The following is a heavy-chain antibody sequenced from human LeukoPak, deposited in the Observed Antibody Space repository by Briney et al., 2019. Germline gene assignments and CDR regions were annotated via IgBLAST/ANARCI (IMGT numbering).Heavy chain of an antibody. J-gene: IGHJ6*02. V-gene: IGHV4-34*01. CDR2: INHSGST. Sequence: SETLSLTCAVYGGFFSGYYWSWIRQPPGKGLEWIVEINHSGSTNYNPSLKSRVTISVDTSKNQFSLKLSSVTAADTAVYYCARGPYYDSSGPPPDYYGMDVWGQGTTVTVSS. CDR3: ARGPYYDSSGPPPDYYGMDV. CDR1: GGFFSGYY. D-gene: IGHD3-22*01.